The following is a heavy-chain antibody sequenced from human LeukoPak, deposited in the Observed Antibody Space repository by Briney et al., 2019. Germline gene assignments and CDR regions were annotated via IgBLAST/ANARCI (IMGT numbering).Heavy chain of an antibody. D-gene: IGHD2-15*01. Sequence: GGSLRLSCAASGFTFSSYGMHWVRQAPGKGLEWVAFIRYDGSNKYYADSVKGRFTISRDNAKNSLYLQMNSLRAEDTAVYYCARRNLYCSGGSCYADYFDYWGQGTLVTVSS. CDR1: GFTFSSYG. J-gene: IGHJ4*02. CDR2: IRYDGSNK. CDR3: ARRNLYCSGGSCYADYFDY. V-gene: IGHV3-30*02.